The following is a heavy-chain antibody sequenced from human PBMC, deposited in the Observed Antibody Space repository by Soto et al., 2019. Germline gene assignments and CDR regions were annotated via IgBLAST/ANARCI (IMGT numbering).Heavy chain of an antibody. CDR3: ARLVYDTRLNYMYFDF. V-gene: IGHV4-4*02. D-gene: IGHD2-8*01. J-gene: IGHJ4*02. Sequence: SETLSLTCAVSGVSISSGNWWTWFLQTPQRGLEYIGEIFHDGTANYYPSFERRVAISVDTSKNQFSLKLTSVTAADTAIYFCARLVYDTRLNYMYFDFWGQGALVTVSS. CDR1: GVSISSGNW. CDR2: IFHDGTA.